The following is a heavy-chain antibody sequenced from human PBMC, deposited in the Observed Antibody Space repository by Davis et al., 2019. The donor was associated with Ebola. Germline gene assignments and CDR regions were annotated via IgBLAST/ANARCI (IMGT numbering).Heavy chain of an antibody. D-gene: IGHD3-3*01. CDR3: ARAGRFLEWLSRFDP. Sequence: AASVKVSCKASGYTFTSYYMHWVRQATGQGLEWMGWLNPNSGNTDSTHKFQGRLTMTKNISIGTAYMELSTLTSEDTAVYYCARAGRFLEWLSRFDPWGQGTLVTVSS. CDR2: LNPNSGNT. J-gene: IGHJ5*02. V-gene: IGHV1-8*02. CDR1: GYTFTSYY.